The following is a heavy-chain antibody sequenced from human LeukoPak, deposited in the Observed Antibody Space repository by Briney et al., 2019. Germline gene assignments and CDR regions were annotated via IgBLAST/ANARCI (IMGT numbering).Heavy chain of an antibody. CDR2: VNHSGSA. D-gene: IGHD2-15*01. J-gene: IGHJ5*02. CDR3: ARGIVLLVAACFDP. Sequence: SETLSLTCGVYGGSFSGYYWSWIRQPPGKGLERIGEVNHSGSANYNPSLKSRVTISVDTSKTQFSLKLSSVTAADTAVYYCARGIVLLVAACFDPWGQGTLVTVSS. V-gene: IGHV4-34*01. CDR1: GGSFSGYY.